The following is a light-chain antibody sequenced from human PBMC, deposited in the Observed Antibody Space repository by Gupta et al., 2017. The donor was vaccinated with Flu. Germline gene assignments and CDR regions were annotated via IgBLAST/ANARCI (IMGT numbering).Light chain of an antibody. CDR3: QSYDSRRSVV. Sequence: QSVLTQPPSVSGAPGQRVTSSCTGSSSNIGAGYDVHWYQQLPGTAPKLLIYGNSNRPSGVPDRFSGSKSGTSASLAITGLQAEDEADYYCQSYDSRRSVVFGGGTKLTVL. J-gene: IGLJ2*01. CDR2: GNS. V-gene: IGLV1-40*01. CDR1: SSNIGAGYD.